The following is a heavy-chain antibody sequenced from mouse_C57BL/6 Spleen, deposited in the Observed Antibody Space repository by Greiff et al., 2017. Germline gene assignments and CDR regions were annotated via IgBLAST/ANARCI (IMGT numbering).Heavy chain of an antibody. D-gene: IGHD2-3*01. CDR1: GFNIKDDY. CDR3: TAGDGYYWYFDV. Sequence: VQLQQSGAELVRPGASVKLSCTASGFNIKDDYMHWVKQRPEQGLEWIGWIDPENGDTEYASKFQGKATITADTSSNTAYLRLSSLTSEDTAVYYCTAGDGYYWYFDVWGTGTTVTVSS. J-gene: IGHJ1*03. V-gene: IGHV14-4*01. CDR2: IDPENGDT.